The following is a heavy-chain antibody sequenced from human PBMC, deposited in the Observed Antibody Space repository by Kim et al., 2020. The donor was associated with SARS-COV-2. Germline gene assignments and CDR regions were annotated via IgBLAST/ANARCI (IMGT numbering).Heavy chain of an antibody. V-gene: IGHV4-39*01. J-gene: IGHJ5*02. CDR2: IYYSGST. Sequence: SETLSLTCTVSGGSISSSSYYWGWIRQPPGKGLEWIGSIYYSGSTYYNPSLKSRVTISVDTSKNQFSLKLSSVTAADTAVYYCARHPVIYSSGRSPNWFDPWGQGTLVTVSS. D-gene: IGHD6-19*01. CDR3: ARHPVIYSSGRSPNWFDP. CDR1: GGSISSSSYY.